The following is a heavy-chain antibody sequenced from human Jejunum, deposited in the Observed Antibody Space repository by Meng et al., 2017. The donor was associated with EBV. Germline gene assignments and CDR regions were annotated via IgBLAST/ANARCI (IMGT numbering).Heavy chain of an antibody. D-gene: IGHD6-25*01. CDR3: GRDAAGKGH. Sequence: EVQLVASGGGLVKPGGFLRLSCAASGFTFISYRLTWVRHAPGKGLEWVSYISSGSSFIFYADSVKCRFTISRDDAKTSLSLQMNNPRADDTARQDGGRDAAGKGHWGQGTRGT. J-gene: IGHJ4*02. CDR1: GFTFISYR. V-gene: IGHV3-21*02. CDR2: ISSGSSFI.